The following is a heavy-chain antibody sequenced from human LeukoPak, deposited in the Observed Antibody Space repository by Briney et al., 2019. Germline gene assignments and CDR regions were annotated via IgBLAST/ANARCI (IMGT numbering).Heavy chain of an antibody. CDR1: GGTFSIYA. CDR3: ARERLPSTVSKYYYYYYGMDV. D-gene: IGHD4-11*01. Sequence: ASVKVSCKASGGTFSIYAISWVRQAPGQGLEWMGGIIPIFGTANYAQKFQGRVTITADESTSTAYMELSSLRSEDTAVYYCARERLPSTVSKYYYYYYGMDVWGQGTTVTVSS. V-gene: IGHV1-69*01. J-gene: IGHJ6*02. CDR2: IIPIFGTA.